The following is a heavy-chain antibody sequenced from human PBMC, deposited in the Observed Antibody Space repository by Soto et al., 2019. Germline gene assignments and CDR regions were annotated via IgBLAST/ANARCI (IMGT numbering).Heavy chain of an antibody. CDR2: ISAYNGNT. J-gene: IGHJ6*02. V-gene: IGHV1-18*04. CDR1: GYTFTSYG. CDR3: ARDPHKQWLPTEKGMDV. D-gene: IGHD6-19*01. Sequence: ASVKVSCKASGYTFTSYGISWVRQAPGQGLEWMGWISAYNGNTNYAQKLQGRVTMTTDTSTSTAYMELRSLRSDDTAVYYCARDPHKQWLPTEKGMDVWGQGTTVTVSS.